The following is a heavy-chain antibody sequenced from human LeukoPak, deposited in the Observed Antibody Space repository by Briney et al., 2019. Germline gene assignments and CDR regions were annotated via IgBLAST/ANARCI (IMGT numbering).Heavy chain of an antibody. CDR1: GGSFSGYY. CDR2: INHSGST. V-gene: IGHV4-34*01. CDR3: ARRVSELGGFDY. D-gene: IGHD3-16*01. J-gene: IGHJ4*02. Sequence: PSETLSLTCAVYGGSFSGYYWSWIRQPPGKGLEWIGEINHSGSTNYNPSLKSRVTISVDTSKNQFSLKLSSVTAADTAVYCCARRVSELGGFDYWGQGTLVTVSS.